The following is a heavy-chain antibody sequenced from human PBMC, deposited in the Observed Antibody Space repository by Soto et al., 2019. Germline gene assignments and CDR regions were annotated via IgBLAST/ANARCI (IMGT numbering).Heavy chain of an antibody. J-gene: IGHJ5*02. CDR2: IIPIFGST. D-gene: IGHD5-18*01. V-gene: IGHV1-69*15. Sequence: QVQLLQSGAEVKKPGSSVKVSCKASGGTFSNYAITWVRQAPGQGPEWLGRIIPIFGSTNFAQKFQGRVTLTADESTTTVYMELSSLRSDDTAVYFCAKDGGKDGYFGNWFDPWGQGTLVTVSS. CDR1: GGTFSNYA. CDR3: AKDGGKDGYFGNWFDP.